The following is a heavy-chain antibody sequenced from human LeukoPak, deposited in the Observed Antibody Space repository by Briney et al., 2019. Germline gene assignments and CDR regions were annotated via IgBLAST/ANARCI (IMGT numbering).Heavy chain of an antibody. CDR1: GGTFSSYA. J-gene: IGHJ3*02. Sequence: GASVKVSCKASGGTFSSYAISWVRQAPGQGLEWMGGIIPIFGTANYAQKFQGRVTITTDESTSTAYMELSSLRSEDTAVYYCARERAYDFWSGYHHGAFDIWGQGTMVTASS. V-gene: IGHV1-69*05. CDR3: ARERAYDFWSGYHHGAFDI. D-gene: IGHD3-3*01. CDR2: IIPIFGTA.